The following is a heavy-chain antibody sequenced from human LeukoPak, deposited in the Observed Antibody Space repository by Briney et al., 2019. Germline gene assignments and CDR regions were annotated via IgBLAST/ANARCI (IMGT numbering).Heavy chain of an antibody. V-gene: IGHV3-7*01. CDR3: ARDYGRRIQLWPGGGYYYMDV. J-gene: IGHJ6*03. CDR2: IKQDGSEK. D-gene: IGHD5-18*01. Sequence: PGGSLRLSCAASGFTFSSYWMSWVRQAPGKGLEWVANIKQDGSEKYYVDSVKGRFTISRDNAKNSLYLQMNSLRAEDTAVYYCARDYGRRIQLWPGGGYYYMDVWGKGTTVTVSS. CDR1: GFTFSSYW.